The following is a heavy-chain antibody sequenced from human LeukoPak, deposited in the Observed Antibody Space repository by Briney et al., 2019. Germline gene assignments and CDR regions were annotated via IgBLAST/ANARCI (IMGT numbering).Heavy chain of an antibody. CDR3: AKSLGYCSGATCVFDY. CDR1: GFTLSTYA. V-gene: IGHV3-23*01. D-gene: IGHD2-15*01. CDR2: ISGSRGST. Sequence: PGGSLRLSCAASGFTLSTYAMCWVRQAPGKGLEWVSTISGSRGSTYYADSVKGRFTISRDNSKNTLYLQMDSLRAEDTAVYYCAKSLGYCSGATCVFDYWGQGTLVTVSS. J-gene: IGHJ4*02.